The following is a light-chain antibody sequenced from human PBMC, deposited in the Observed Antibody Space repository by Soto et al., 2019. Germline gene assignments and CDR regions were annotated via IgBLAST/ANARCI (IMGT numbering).Light chain of an antibody. CDR2: AAS. Sequence: DIQMTQSPSSLSASVRDRVTITCRASQSISSHLNWYQQKPGKAPKLLIYAASSLQSGVPSRFSGRGSGTDFTLTISSLQPDDFATYYCQQSYNMPYTFGQGTKLEIK. J-gene: IGKJ2*01. CDR3: QQSYNMPYT. CDR1: QSISSH. V-gene: IGKV1-39*01.